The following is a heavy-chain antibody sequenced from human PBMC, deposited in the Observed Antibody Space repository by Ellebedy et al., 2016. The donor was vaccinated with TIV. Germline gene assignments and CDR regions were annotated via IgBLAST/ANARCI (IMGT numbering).Heavy chain of an antibody. CDR1: GFTFSSYA. J-gene: IGHJ2*01. CDR2: ISYDGSNK. D-gene: IGHD3-22*01. CDR3: ARSPYSSGYYLGWYFDL. V-gene: IGHV3-30-3*01. Sequence: GESLKISCVASGFTFSSYAMHWVRQAPGKGLEWVAVISYDGSNKYYADSVKGRFTISRDNSKNTLYLQMNSLRAEDTAVYYCARSPYSSGYYLGWYFDLWGRGTLVTVSS.